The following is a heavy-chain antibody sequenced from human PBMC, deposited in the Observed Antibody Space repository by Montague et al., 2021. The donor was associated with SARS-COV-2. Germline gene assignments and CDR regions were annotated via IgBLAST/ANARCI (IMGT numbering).Heavy chain of an antibody. V-gene: IGHV4-31*03. Sequence: TRSLTCTVSGGSISSGGYYWSWIRQPPGKGLEWIGYIYYSGSTYYNPSLKSRVTISVDTSKNQFSLKLSSVTAADTAVYYCARASSITIFGVVNQFDYWGQGTLVTVSS. CDR3: ARASSITIFGVVNQFDY. J-gene: IGHJ4*02. CDR1: GGSISSGGYY. D-gene: IGHD3-3*01. CDR2: IYYSGST.